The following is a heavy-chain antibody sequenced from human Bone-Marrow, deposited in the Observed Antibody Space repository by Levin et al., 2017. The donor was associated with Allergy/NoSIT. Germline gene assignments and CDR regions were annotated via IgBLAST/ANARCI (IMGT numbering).Heavy chain of an antibody. CDR2: INNDGSTT. Sequence: PGESLKISCAASGFTFRNDWMHWVRQAPGKGLVWVSHINNDGSTTTYADSVKGRFTISRDNAKNTLYLQMNSLRVEDTAVYYCARDNWGIESWGQGTLVTVSP. CDR1: GFTFRNDW. V-gene: IGHV3-74*01. D-gene: IGHD7-27*01. J-gene: IGHJ4*02. CDR3: ARDNWGIES.